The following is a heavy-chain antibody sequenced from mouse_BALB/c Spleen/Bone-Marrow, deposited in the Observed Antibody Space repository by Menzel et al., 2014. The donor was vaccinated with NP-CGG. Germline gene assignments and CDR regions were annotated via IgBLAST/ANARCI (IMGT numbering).Heavy chain of an antibody. J-gene: IGHJ3*01. Sequence: VQLQQSGPVLVKPGASVKISCKASGYAFSSSWMNWVKQRPGQGLEWIGRIYPGDGDTNYNGKFKGKATLTADKSSSTAYMQLSSLTSVDSAVYFCARGRDWDAWFAYWGQGTLVTVSA. CDR2: IYPGDGDT. V-gene: IGHV1-82*01. CDR3: ARGRDWDAWFAY. CDR1: GYAFSSSW. D-gene: IGHD4-1*01.